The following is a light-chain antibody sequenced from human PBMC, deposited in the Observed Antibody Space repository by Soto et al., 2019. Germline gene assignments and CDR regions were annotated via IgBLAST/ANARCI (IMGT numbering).Light chain of an antibody. CDR3: QQYDNLPPLT. CDR1: EDISNY. CDR2: DAS. V-gene: IGKV1-33*01. Sequence: DIQMTQSRSSLSASVGDRVTITCQSSEDISNYLNWYQQKPGKAPKLLIYDASNLETGVPSRFSGSGSGTDFTFTISSLQPEDIATYYCQQYDNLPPLTFGGGTKVEIK. J-gene: IGKJ4*01.